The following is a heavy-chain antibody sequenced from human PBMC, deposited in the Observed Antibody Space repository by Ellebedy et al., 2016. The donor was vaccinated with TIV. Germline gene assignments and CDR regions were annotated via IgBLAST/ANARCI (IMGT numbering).Heavy chain of an antibody. J-gene: IGHJ4*02. D-gene: IGHD2-21*01. CDR2: IKQDGSKK. CDR3: AREVGGGGAY. CDR1: GFTFSNAW. Sequence: GESLKISXAASGFTFSNAWMHWVRQAPGKGLEWVANIKQDGSKKYYVDSVKGRFTISRDNAKNSLYLQMNSLRAEDTAVYYCAREVGGGGAYWGQGTLVTVSS. V-gene: IGHV3-7*01.